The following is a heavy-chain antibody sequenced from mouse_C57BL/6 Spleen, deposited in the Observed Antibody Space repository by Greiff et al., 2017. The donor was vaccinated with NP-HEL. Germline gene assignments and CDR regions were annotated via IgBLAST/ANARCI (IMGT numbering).Heavy chain of an antibody. J-gene: IGHJ2*01. CDR2: IDPSDSDT. Sequence: QVQLQQPGAELVRPGSSVKLSCKASGYTFTSYWMHWVKQRPIQGLEWIGNIDPSDSDTHYNQKFKDKATLTVDKSSSTAYMQLSSLTSEDSAVYNCARKAVVAYYFDDWGQGTTLTVSA. CDR3: ARKAVVAYYFDD. D-gene: IGHD1-1*01. V-gene: IGHV1-52*01. CDR1: GYTFTSYW.